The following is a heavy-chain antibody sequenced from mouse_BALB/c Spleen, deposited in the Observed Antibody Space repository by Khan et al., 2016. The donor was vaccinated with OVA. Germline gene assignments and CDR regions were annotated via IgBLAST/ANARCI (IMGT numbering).Heavy chain of an antibody. J-gene: IGHJ2*01. CDR1: GYSITSYYV. Sequence: EVQLQESGPGLAKPSQSLSLTCTATGYSITSYYVWNWIRQSPGNKLEWMGYITHSGSTSYNPSLKSRISITRDTSKNQFFLQLNSVTTEDTATYYCARSIMANWGQGTTLTVSS. V-gene: IGHV3-2*02. CDR2: ITHSGST. CDR3: ARSIMAN.